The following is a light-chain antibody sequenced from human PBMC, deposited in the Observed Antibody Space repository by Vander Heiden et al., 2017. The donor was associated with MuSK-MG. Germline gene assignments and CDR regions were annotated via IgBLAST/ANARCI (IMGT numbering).Light chain of an antibody. CDR3: RRSLQTPRT. CDR2: LGS. J-gene: IGKJ1*01. V-gene: IGKV2-28*01. CDR1: QSLLHSNGYNY. Sequence: DIVMTQSPLSQPVTPGEPASISCRSSQSLLHSNGYNYLDWYLQKLVQSPQLLIYLGSNRASAVPDTLTGSRSGTDFTLKIMSVDAEHVGVYYSRRSLQTPRTSGPGTRVELK.